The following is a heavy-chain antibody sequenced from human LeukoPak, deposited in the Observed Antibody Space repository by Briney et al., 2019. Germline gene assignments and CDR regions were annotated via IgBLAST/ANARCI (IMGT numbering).Heavy chain of an antibody. CDR1: GGSFSGDF. D-gene: IGHD1-26*01. J-gene: IGHJ3*02. Sequence: RPSETLSLTCAVYGGSFSGDFWSWIRQSPGKGLEWIGEINHSGSTNYNPSLKSRVTISVDTSKNQFSLKLSSVTAADTAVYYCARVWELSDAFDIWGQGTMVTVSS. V-gene: IGHV4-34*01. CDR2: INHSGST. CDR3: ARVWELSDAFDI.